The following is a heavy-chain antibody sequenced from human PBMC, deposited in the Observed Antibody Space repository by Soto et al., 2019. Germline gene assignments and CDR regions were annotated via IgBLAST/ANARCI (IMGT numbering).Heavy chain of an antibody. CDR1: GGSISSYY. J-gene: IGHJ3*02. CDR3: ARAPPYDSSGYRPDGFAFDI. D-gene: IGHD3-22*01. CDR2: IYYSGST. Sequence: SETLSLTCTVSGGSISSYYWSWIRQPPGKGLEWIGYIYYSGSTNYNPSLKSRVTISVDTSKNQFSLKLSSVTAADTAVYYCARAPPYDSSGYRPDGFAFDIWGQGTMVTVSS. V-gene: IGHV4-59*01.